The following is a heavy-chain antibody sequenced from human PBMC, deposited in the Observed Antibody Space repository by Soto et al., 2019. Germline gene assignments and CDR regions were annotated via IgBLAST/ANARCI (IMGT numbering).Heavy chain of an antibody. J-gene: IGHJ4*02. V-gene: IGHV4-34*01. CDR2: INHSGST. CDR1: GGSFSGYY. D-gene: IGHD6-13*01. Sequence: SETLSLTCAVYGGSFSGYYWSWIRQPPGKGLEWIGEINHSGSTNYNPSLKSRVTISVDTSKNQFSLKLSSVTAADTAVYYCARGQARAAAAGTKQGSGIRGVVDYWGQGTLVTVSS. CDR3: ARGQARAAAAGTKQGSGIRGVVDY.